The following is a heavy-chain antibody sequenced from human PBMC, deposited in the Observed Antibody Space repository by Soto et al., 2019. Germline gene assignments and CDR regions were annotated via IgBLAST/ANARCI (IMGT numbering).Heavy chain of an antibody. CDR3: ATAPGYWGSAPLDY. CDR1: GLNFHDAW. CDR2: SKSQTDGGTT. V-gene: IGHV3-15*07. J-gene: IGHJ4*02. Sequence: EVQLVESGGGLVKPGGSLKLPDTVSGLNFHDAWRNWCPQPPGKGLEWVGRSKSQTDGGTTDYAAPVKGRFTVSRDDSRDTLYLQMDSLKIEDTAVYFCATAPGYWGSAPLDYWGQGTLVTVSS. D-gene: IGHD7-27*01.